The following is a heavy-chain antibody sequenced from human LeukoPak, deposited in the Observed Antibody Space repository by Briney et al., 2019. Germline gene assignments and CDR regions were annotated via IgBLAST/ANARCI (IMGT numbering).Heavy chain of an antibody. V-gene: IGHV3-23*01. Sequence: PGGSLRLSCAVSGFTLSSYAMSWVRQAPGKGLEWVSGISGSGANIYYADSVKGRFTISRDNFKNTLYLQMNSLRAEDTAVYYCAKDSPHGGSFYYIDYWGQGTLVTVSS. D-gene: IGHD2/OR15-2a*01. J-gene: IGHJ4*02. CDR2: ISGSGANI. CDR1: GFTLSSYA. CDR3: AKDSPHGGSFYYIDY.